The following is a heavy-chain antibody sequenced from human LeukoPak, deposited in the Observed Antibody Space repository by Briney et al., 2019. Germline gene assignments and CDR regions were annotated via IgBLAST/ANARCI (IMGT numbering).Heavy chain of an antibody. CDR2: INYSGDS. D-gene: IGHD6-13*01. CDR1: GGSISSYY. CDR3: AREVVQQLVFDF. Sequence: SETLPLTCTVSGGSISSYYWTWIRQPPGKGLEWIGYINYSGDSKYTPSLKSRVTMSIDTSKNQFSLNLTSVTAADTAVYYCAREVVQQLVFDFWGRGILVTVSS. V-gene: IGHV4-59*01. J-gene: IGHJ4*02.